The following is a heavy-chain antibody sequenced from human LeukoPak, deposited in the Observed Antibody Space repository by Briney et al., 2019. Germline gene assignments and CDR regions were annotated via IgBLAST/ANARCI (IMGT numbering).Heavy chain of an antibody. D-gene: IGHD3-10*01. CDR3: ARNLPGKYFDL. Sequence: GRSLRLSCAASGFTFATYAMTWVRQAPGKGLEWVSTIGTSADTYYADSMRGRFTISRDNPKNTLYVQMNFLRVEDTAIYYCARNLPGKYFDLWGRGTLVTVSS. CDR1: GFTFATYA. CDR2: IGTSADT. V-gene: IGHV3-23*01. J-gene: IGHJ2*01.